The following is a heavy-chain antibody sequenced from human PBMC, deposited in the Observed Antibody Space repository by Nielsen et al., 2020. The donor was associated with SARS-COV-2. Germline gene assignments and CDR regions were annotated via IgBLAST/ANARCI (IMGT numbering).Heavy chain of an antibody. V-gene: IGHV1-2*06. D-gene: IGHD6-6*01. J-gene: IGHJ4*02. CDR2: INPNSGGT. Sequence: ASVKVSCKASGYTFTAYYMHWVRQAPGQGLEWMGQINPNSGGTNYAQKFQGRITMTSDTSISTAYMKLSSLRSDDTAVYFCARRSIADSGGFDYWGQVTLVAVSS. CDR3: ARRSIADSGGFDY. CDR1: GYTFTAYY.